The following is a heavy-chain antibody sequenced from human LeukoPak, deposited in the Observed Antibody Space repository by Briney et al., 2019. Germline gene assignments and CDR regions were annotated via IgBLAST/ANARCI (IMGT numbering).Heavy chain of an antibody. CDR1: GFTFTNYA. V-gene: IGHV4-59*01. CDR2: IYYSGST. CDR3: AGFSSWYVVGFDY. Sequence: GSLRLSCAASGFTFTNYAMSWIRQPPGKGLEWIGYIYYSGSTNYNPSLKSRVTISVDTSKNQFSLKLSSVTAADTAVYYCAGFSSWYVVGFDYWGQGTLVTVSS. J-gene: IGHJ4*02. D-gene: IGHD6-13*01.